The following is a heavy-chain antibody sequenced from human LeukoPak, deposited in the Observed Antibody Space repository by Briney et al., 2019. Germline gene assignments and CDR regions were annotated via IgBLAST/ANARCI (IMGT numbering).Heavy chain of an antibody. CDR3: ARVLLRGVISI. V-gene: IGHV4-39*07. D-gene: IGHD3-10*01. J-gene: IGHJ4*02. CDR1: GGSISSSPYY. CDR2: IYYSGTT. Sequence: WETLSLTCTVSGGSISSSPYYWGWIRQPPGKGLEWIGSIYYSGTTHYNPSLKSRVTISVDTSKNQFSLKLSSVTAADTAVYYCARVLLRGVISIWGQGTLVTVSS.